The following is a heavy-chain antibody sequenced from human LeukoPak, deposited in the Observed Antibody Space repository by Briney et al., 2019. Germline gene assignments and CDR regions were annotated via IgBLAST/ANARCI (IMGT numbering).Heavy chain of an antibody. CDR2: IYYSGST. D-gene: IGHD4-11*01. CDR3: ARADYSNYGDAFDI. J-gene: IGHJ3*02. V-gene: IGHV4-61*01. Sequence: SETLSLTCTVSGGSVSSGSYYWSWIRQLPVKGLEWIGYIYYSGSTNYNPSLKSRVTISVDTSKNQFSLKLSSVTAADTAVYYCARADYSNYGDAFDIRGQGTMVTVSS. CDR1: GGSVSSGSYY.